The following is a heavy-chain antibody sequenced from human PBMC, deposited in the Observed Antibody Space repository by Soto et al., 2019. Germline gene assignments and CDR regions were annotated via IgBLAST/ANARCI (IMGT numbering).Heavy chain of an antibody. CDR1: GFTFSSYS. CDR3: AREGPSMEGSGGYFDP. CDR2: ISSSSSYI. D-gene: IGHD2-15*01. V-gene: IGHV3-21*01. J-gene: IGHJ5*02. Sequence: GGSLRLSCAASGFTFSSYSMNWVRQAPGKGLEWVSSISSSSSYIYYADSVKGRFTISRDNAKNSLYLQMNSLRAEDTAVYYCAREGPSMEGSGGYFDPWGQGTLVTVSS.